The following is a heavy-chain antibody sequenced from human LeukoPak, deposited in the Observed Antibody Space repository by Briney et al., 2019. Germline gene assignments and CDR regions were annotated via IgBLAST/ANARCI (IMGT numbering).Heavy chain of an antibody. CDR1: GYTFTSYY. Sequence: ASVKVSCKASGYTFTSYYVHWVRQAPGQGLEWMGIINPSGGSTSYAQKFQGRVTMTRDTSTSTVYMELSSLRSEDTAVYYCASLAIGYCTNGVCYDYWGQGTLVTVSS. J-gene: IGHJ4*02. D-gene: IGHD2-8*01. V-gene: IGHV1-46*01. CDR2: INPSGGST. CDR3: ASLAIGYCTNGVCYDY.